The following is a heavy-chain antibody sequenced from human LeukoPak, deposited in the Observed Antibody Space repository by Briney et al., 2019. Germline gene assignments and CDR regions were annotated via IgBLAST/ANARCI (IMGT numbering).Heavy chain of an antibody. V-gene: IGHV3-9*01. CDR3: AKRGYYGSGSSYYYYYMDV. CDR1: GFTFDDYA. CDR2: ISWNSGSI. D-gene: IGHD3-10*01. Sequence: PGRSLRLSCAASGFTFDDYAMHWVRQAPGKGLEWVSGISWNSGSIGYADSVKGRFTISRDNAKNSLYLQMNSLRAEDTAVYYCAKRGYYGSGSSYYYYYMDVWGKGTTVTVSS. J-gene: IGHJ6*03.